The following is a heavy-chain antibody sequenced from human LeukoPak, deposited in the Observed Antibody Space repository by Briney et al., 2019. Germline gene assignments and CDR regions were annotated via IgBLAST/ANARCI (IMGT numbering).Heavy chain of an antibody. V-gene: IGHV1-46*01. J-gene: IGHJ4*02. CDR2: INPGGGST. Sequence: ASVTVFCKASGYTFISHYMHWVRQAPGQGLEWMGIINPGGGSTSYAQKFQGRVTMTRDTSTSTVYMELSRLRSKDTAVYYCASDGYSSGWYVLDYWGQGTLVTVSS. CDR1: GYTFISHY. CDR3: ASDGYSSGWYVLDY. D-gene: IGHD6-19*01.